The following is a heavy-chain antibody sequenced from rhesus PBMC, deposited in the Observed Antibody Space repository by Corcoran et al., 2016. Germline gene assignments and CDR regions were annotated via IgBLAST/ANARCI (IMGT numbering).Heavy chain of an antibody. CDR2: STPYKGNK. CDR3: IRGAAAGKYFDI. V-gene: IGHV1-1*01. CDR1: GYSFTSYS. J-gene: IGHJ2*01. D-gene: IGHD6-31*01. Sequence: QVQLVQSGAEIKQPGASVELSCKTSGYSFTSYSMHWVRQAPGQGLEWRGPSTPYKGNKGHEQNFQGRVAITTDTASCTGYMELSSLRSEDTAVYDCIRGAAAGKYFDIWGPGTPITVSS.